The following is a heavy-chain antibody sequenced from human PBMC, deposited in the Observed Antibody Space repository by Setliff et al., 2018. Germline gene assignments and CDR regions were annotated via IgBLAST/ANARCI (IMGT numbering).Heavy chain of an antibody. CDR2: IYTSGST. Sequence: SETLSLTCTVSGGSISSGSYYWSWIRQPAGKGLEWIGRIYTSGSTNYNPSLKSRVTISVDTSKSQFSLKLSSVTAADTAVYYCARGGYYNFWSGYYSTQYYYYGMDVWGQGTTVTVSS. J-gene: IGHJ6*02. D-gene: IGHD3-3*01. CDR3: ARGGYYNFWSGYYSTQYYYYGMDV. V-gene: IGHV4-61*02. CDR1: GGSISSGSYY.